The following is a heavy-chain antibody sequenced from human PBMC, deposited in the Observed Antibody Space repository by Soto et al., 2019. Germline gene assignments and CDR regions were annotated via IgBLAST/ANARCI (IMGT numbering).Heavy chain of an antibody. CDR1: SDSTSSYY. CDR3: KRGSPWELPFDS. V-gene: IGHV4-59*01. D-gene: IGHD1-26*01. Sequence: KPSETLSLTCTVSSDSTSSYYWTWIRRPPLNRVAWIGHISYSGSTDYNPALKSRFTISGDTSKNQFCLKVSSVTAPVKAVTYCKRGSPWELPFDSWGQGA. CDR2: ISYSGST. J-gene: IGHJ4*02.